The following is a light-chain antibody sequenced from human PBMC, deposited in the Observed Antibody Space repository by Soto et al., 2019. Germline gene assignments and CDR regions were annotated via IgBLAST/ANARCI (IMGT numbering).Light chain of an antibody. CDR2: EVS. J-gene: IGLJ1*01. V-gene: IGLV2-14*01. Sequence: QSALAQPASVSVSPGQSITISCTGTSSDVGGYNYVSWYQQHPGKAPKLMIYEVSNRPSGVSNRFSGSKSGNTASLTISGLQAEDEADYYCSSYTSSSTPCVFGTGTKVTV. CDR1: SSDVGGYNY. CDR3: SSYTSSSTPCV.